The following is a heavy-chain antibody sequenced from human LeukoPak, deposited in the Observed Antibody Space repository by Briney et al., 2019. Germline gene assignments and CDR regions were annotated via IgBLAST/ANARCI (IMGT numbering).Heavy chain of an antibody. D-gene: IGHD3-16*02. CDR2: ISGSGGST. Sequence: PGGSLRLSCAASGFTFSSYAMSWVRQAPGKGLEWVSAISGSGGSTYYADSVKGRFTISRDNSKNTLYLQMNSLRAEDTAVYYCAKDGTYDYVWGSYRYPLTYYYYGMDVWGQGTTVTVSS. CDR3: AKDGTYDYVWGSYRYPLTYYYYGMDV. V-gene: IGHV3-23*01. J-gene: IGHJ6*02. CDR1: GFTFSSYA.